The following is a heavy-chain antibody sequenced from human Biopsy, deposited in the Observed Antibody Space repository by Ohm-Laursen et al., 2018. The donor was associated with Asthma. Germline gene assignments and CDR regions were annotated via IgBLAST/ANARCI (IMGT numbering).Heavy chain of an antibody. J-gene: IGHJ6*02. Sequence: ASVKVSCKTSGYTFSSVGITWVRQAPGQGLEWMGWISVYNGNTKVAQKLQDRVTMITDTSTSTAYMELRSLRSDDTAVYFCARAVDYSHYYGIGVWGQGTMVTVS. CDR2: ISVYNGNT. CDR1: GYTFSSVG. V-gene: IGHV1-18*01. CDR3: ARAVDYSHYYGIGV. D-gene: IGHD3-10*01.